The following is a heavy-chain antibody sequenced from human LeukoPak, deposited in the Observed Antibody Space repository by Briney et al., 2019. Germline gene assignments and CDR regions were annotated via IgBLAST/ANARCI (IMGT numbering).Heavy chain of an antibody. CDR1: GGSISSYY. V-gene: IGHV4-39*07. D-gene: IGHD3-10*01. CDR3: AKSNGYGLVDI. CDR2: IFYSGST. Sequence: SETLSLTCTVSGGSISSYYWGWVRQPPGKGLEWIGNIFYSGSTFYSPSLKSRVTISLDTSRNQFSLKLNSVTAADTAVYYCAKSNGYGLVDIWGQGTMVTVSS. J-gene: IGHJ3*02.